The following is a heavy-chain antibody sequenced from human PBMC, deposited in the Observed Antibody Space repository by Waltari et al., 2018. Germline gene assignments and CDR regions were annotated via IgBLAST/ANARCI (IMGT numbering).Heavy chain of an antibody. CDR3: ARDPTYCGGDCYLLYYYGMDV. CDR2: IIPILGIA. J-gene: IGHJ6*02. V-gene: IGHV1-69*04. D-gene: IGHD2-21*02. CDR1: GGTFSSYA. Sequence: QVQLVQSGAEVKKPGSSVKVSCKASGGTFSSYAISWVRQAPGQGLEWMGRIIPILGIANAAQKFQGRVTITADKSTSTAYMELSSLRSEDTAVYYCARDPTYCGGDCYLLYYYGMDVWGQGTTVTVSS.